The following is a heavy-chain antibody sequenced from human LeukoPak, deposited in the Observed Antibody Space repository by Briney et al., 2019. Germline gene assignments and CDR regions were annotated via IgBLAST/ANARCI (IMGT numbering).Heavy chain of an antibody. CDR2: ISGSGFTI. Sequence: GGSLRLSCAASGFTFSSYEMHWVRQAPGKGLEWVSYISGSGFTIYYADSVKGRFTISRDNAKNSLYLEMSSLRAEDTAVYYCARGNYYGSGSHDYWGQGTLVTVSS. J-gene: IGHJ4*02. CDR1: GFTFSSYE. CDR3: ARGNYYGSGSHDY. V-gene: IGHV3-48*03. D-gene: IGHD3-10*01.